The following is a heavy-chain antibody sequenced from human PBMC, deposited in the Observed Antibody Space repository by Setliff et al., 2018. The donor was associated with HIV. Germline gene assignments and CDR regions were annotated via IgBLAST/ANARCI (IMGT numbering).Heavy chain of an antibody. D-gene: IGHD7-27*01. CDR2: ISSSGSYI. V-gene: IGHV3-21*01. CDR3: ATNFSTFDY. J-gene: IGHJ4*02. Sequence: SLRLSCVSSTFSLGSYSMNWVRQAPGKGLEWVSSISSSGSYIFYADSLQGRFTISRDNVGNSVFLQMNNLRLDDTAIYYCATNFSTFDYWGQGVLVTVSS. CDR1: TFSLGSYS.